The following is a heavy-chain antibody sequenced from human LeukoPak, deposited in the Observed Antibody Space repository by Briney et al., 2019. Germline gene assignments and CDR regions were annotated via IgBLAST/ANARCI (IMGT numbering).Heavy chain of an antibody. Sequence: PSQTLSLTCTVSGGSISSGSYYWSWIRQPAGKGLEWIGRIYTSGSTNYNPSLKSRVTISVDTSKNQFSLKLSSVTAADTAVYYCARHGRGRPMVRAAPYYFDYWGQGTLVTVSS. D-gene: IGHD3-10*01. J-gene: IGHJ4*02. CDR2: IYTSGST. V-gene: IGHV4-61*02. CDR3: ARHGRGRPMVRAAPYYFDY. CDR1: GGSISSGSYY.